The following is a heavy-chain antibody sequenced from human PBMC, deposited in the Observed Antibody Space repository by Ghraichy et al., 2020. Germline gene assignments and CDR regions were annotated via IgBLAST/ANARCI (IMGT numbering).Heavy chain of an antibody. V-gene: IGHV3-23*01. CDR2: ISGSGGST. CDR3: AKQIVGYYYDSSGSTFDY. CDR1: GFTFSSYA. D-gene: IGHD3-22*01. J-gene: IGHJ4*02. Sequence: GGSLRLSCAASGFTFSSYAMSWVRQAPGKGLEWVSAISGSGGSTYYADSVKGRFTISRDNSKNTLYLQMNSLRAEDTAVYYCAKQIVGYYYDSSGSTFDYWGQGTLVTVSS.